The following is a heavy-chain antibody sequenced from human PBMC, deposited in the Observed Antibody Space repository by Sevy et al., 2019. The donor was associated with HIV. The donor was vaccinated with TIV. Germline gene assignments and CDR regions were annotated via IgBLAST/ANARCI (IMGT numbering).Heavy chain of an antibody. CDR2: IRFDGSTK. CDR3: AKGLGMVQGALLSDDT. CDR1: GFTFSRYG. J-gene: IGHJ3*02. V-gene: IGHV3-30*02. Sequence: GGSLRLSCAASGFTFSRYGMHWVRQAPGKGLEWVAFIRFDGSTKYYGDSVKGRFTISRDNSKNTLYLQMNSLRPEDTAVYYCAKGLGMVQGALLSDDTWGQGTMVTVSS. D-gene: IGHD3-10*01.